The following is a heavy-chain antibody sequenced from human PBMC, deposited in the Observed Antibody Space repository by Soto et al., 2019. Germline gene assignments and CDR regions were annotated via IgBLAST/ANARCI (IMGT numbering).Heavy chain of an antibody. Sequence: ASVKVSCKASGYTFTSHYMHWVRQAPGQGLEWMGIINPSGGSTSYAQKFQGRVTMTRDTSTSTVYMELSSLRSEDTAVYYCARVSYGDYVSRWYFDLWGRGTLVTVSS. D-gene: IGHD4-17*01. J-gene: IGHJ2*01. CDR2: INPSGGST. CDR3: ARVSYGDYVSRWYFDL. V-gene: IGHV1-46*03. CDR1: GYTFTSHY.